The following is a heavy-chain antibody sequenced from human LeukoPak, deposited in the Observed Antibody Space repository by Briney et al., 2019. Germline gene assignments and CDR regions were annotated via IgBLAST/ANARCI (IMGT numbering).Heavy chain of an antibody. J-gene: IGHJ4*02. Sequence: LEWMGWMNPNTGNTGYAQKFQGRVTMTRNTSISTAYMELSSLRSEDTAVYYCARGPNSRDYWGQGTLVTVSS. CDR2: MNPNTGNT. V-gene: IGHV1-8*01. D-gene: IGHD2-21*01. CDR3: ARGPNSRDY.